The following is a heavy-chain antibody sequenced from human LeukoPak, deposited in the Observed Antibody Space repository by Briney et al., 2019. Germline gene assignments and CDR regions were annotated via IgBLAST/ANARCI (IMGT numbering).Heavy chain of an antibody. D-gene: IGHD2-2*01. Sequence: ASVTVFCKASRYTFTHYYMHWVRQAPGQRFEWMGWINPNDGDTNYAQKLQGRVTMTRDTSISTAHMEVSRLRSDDTAVYYCARANFLYCSSSTCLFDYWGQGTLVTVSS. CDR3: ARANFLYCSSSTCLFDY. CDR2: INPNDGDT. CDR1: RYTFTHYY. V-gene: IGHV1-2*02. J-gene: IGHJ4*02.